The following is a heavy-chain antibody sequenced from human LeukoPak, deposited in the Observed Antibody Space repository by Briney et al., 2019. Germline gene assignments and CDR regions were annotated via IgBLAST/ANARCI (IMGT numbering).Heavy chain of an antibody. CDR1: GFXXXSFW. J-gene: IGHJ4*02. CDR2: IKKDGSEK. D-gene: IGHD3-9*01. Sequence: ASGFXXXSFWXXWVRQAPGKGLEWVASIKKDGSEKHYVDSVKARFTISRDNAKNSLYLEMNSLRAEDTAVYYCARDRGLRYFDSFDYWGQGALVTVSS. V-gene: IGHV3-7*03. CDR3: ARDRGLRYFDSFDY.